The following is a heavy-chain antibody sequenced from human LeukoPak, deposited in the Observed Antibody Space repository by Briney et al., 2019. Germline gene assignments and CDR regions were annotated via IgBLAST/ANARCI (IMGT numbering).Heavy chain of an antibody. J-gene: IGHJ4*02. Sequence: GGSLRLSCAASGFTVSSNHMSWVRQAPGKGLEWVSVIYSGGSTGYADSVKGRFTISRDNLKNTLYLQMNSLRAEDTAVYYCARGPAGYNWGQGTLLTFSS. CDR2: IYSGGST. V-gene: IGHV3-53*01. D-gene: IGHD1-1*01. CDR3: ARGPAGYN. CDR1: GFTVSSNH.